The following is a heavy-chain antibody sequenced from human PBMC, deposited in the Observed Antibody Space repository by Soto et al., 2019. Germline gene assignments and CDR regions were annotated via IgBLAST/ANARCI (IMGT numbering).Heavy chain of an antibody. D-gene: IGHD1-26*01. CDR3: ARDRGRGGSYYIYFYGMDV. J-gene: IGHJ6*02. CDR1: GYTFTSYY. V-gene: IGHV1-46*01. Sequence: GASVKVSCKASGYTFTSYYMHWVRQAPGQGLEWMGIINPSGGSTSYAQKFQGRVTMTGDTSTSTVYMELSSLRSEDTAVYYCARDRGRGGSYYIYFYGMDVWGQGTTVTVSS. CDR2: INPSGGST.